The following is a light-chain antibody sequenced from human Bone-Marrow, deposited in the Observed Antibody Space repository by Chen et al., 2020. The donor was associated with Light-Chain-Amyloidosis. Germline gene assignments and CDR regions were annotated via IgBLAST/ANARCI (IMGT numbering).Light chain of an antibody. CDR1: NSNVGTDN. CDR2: NDI. J-gene: IGLJ1*01. V-gene: IGLV1-47*01. CDR3: AALDASLRVYL. Sequence: QSVLTQPPSASGNPGQRVTLSCSGSNSNVGTDNVYWYQQLPGTAPKLLIYNDIQRPSGVPDRIAGSKAGTSAFLAISGLRSEDEADYYCAALDASLRVYLFGAGTKVTVL.